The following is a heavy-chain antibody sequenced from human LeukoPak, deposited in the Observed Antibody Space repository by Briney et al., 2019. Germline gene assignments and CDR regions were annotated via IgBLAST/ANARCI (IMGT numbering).Heavy chain of an antibody. CDR1: GFTFSSYA. J-gene: IGHJ3*02. CDR3: AKDYGASSAPHAFDI. V-gene: IGHV3-23*01. CDR2: ISGSGGST. D-gene: IGHD3-10*01. Sequence: PGGSLRLSCAASGFTFSSYAISWVRQAPGKGLEWVSAISGSGGSTYYADSVKGRFTISRDNSKNTLYLQMNSLRAEDTAVYYCAKDYGASSAPHAFDIWGQGTMVTVSS.